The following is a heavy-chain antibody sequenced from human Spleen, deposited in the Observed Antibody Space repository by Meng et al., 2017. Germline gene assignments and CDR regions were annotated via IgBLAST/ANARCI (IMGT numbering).Heavy chain of an antibody. CDR3: ARLSAYSDSSGYYPEYFQH. D-gene: IGHD3-22*01. V-gene: IGHV5-51*01. CDR1: GYSFTNYW. CDR2: INPGDSQT. Sequence: GESLKISCKASGYSFTNYWIGWVRQMPGKGLEWMGIINPGDSQTRYSPSFQGQVTISADKSITTAYLQWRSLQASDTAMYYCARLSAYSDSSGYYPEYFQHWGQGTLVTVSS. J-gene: IGHJ1*01.